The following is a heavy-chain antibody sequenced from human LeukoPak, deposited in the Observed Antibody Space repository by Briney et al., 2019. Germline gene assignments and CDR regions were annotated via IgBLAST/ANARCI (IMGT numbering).Heavy chain of an antibody. Sequence: PETLSLTCTVPGGSISSSSYYWGWIRQPPGKGLEWLGSIYYSGSTYYNPSLKSRVTISVDTSKNQFSLKLSSVTAADTAVYYCARRSSGWVFDYWGQGTLVTVSS. CDR3: ARRSSGWVFDY. D-gene: IGHD6-19*01. J-gene: IGHJ4*02. CDR1: GGSISSSSYY. V-gene: IGHV4-39*01. CDR2: IYYSGST.